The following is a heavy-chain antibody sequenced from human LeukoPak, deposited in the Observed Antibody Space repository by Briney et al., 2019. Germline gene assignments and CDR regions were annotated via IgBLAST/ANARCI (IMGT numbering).Heavy chain of an antibody. V-gene: IGHV4-4*07. D-gene: IGHD3-3*01. CDR1: GGSISSYY. CDR2: IYTSGST. J-gene: IGHJ6*03. Sequence: SETLSLTCTVSGGSISSYYWSWIRQPAGKGLEWIGRIYTSGSTNYNPSLKSRVTMSVDTSKNQFSLKLSSVTAADTAVYYCAREGGGDDFWSGTPYYYMDVWGKGTTVTVSS. CDR3: AREGGGDDFWSGTPYYYMDV.